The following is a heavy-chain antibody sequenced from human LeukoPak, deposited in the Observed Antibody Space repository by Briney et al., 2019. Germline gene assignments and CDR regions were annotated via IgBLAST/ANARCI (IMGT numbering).Heavy chain of an antibody. D-gene: IGHD3-16*02. Sequence: ASVKVSCKASGGTFSSYAISWVRQAPGQGLEWMGRIIPILGIANYAQKFQGRVTISADKSTSTAYMELSSLRSEDTAVYYCARGPVNYGMDVWGQGTTVTVSS. CDR3: ARGPVNYGMDV. CDR1: GGTFSSYA. V-gene: IGHV1-69*04. J-gene: IGHJ6*02. CDR2: IIPILGIA.